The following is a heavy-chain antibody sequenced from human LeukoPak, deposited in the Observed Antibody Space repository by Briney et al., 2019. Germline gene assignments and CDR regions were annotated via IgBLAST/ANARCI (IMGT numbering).Heavy chain of an antibody. J-gene: IGHJ4*02. D-gene: IGHD3-10*01. CDR3: AKDLQYFGSGRSPFDH. Sequence: GGSLRLSCAASGFTFSSYPMSWVRQAPGKGLEWASGISDGADRTYYADSVKGRFTISRDNSKNTLYLQMNSLGAEDTALYYCAKDLQYFGSGRSPFDHWGQGTLVTVSS. CDR1: GFTFSSYP. V-gene: IGHV3-23*01. CDR2: ISDGADRT.